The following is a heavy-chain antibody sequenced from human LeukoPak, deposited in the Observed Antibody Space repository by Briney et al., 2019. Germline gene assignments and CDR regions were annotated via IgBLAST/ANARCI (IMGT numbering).Heavy chain of an antibody. J-gene: IGHJ4*02. V-gene: IGHV3-23*01. Sequence: GGSLTLSCAPSGFPFSDFSMSWVRQAPGKGLEWISTTNSGGTSTYYAESVKGRFTISRDNSKNTLYLQMSSLRVEDTAVYYCAKQSYARSLGEGGPGTLVSVSS. CDR3: AKQSYARSLGE. CDR2: TNSGGTST. D-gene: IGHD2-8*01. CDR1: GFPFSDFS.